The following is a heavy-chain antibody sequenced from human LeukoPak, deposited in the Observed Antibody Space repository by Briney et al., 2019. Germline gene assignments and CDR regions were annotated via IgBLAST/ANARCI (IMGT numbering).Heavy chain of an antibody. CDR3: ARAGAYCSSTSCYGPAYY. J-gene: IGHJ4*02. Sequence: PGGSLRLSCAASGFTFSSYTMSWVRQAPGKGLEWVSSISSGSSYIYYADSVKGRFTISRDNAKNSLYLQMNSLRTEDTAVYYCARAGAYCSSTSCYGPAYYRGQGALVTVSS. CDR1: GFTFSSYT. D-gene: IGHD2-2*01. CDR2: ISSGSSYI. V-gene: IGHV3-21*01.